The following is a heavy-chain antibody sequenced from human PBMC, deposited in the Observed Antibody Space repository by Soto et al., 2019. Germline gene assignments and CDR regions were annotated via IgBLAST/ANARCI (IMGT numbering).Heavy chain of an antibody. CDR2: VYYTGST. Sequence: SEALSLTCSVSGGSISGSYWSWIRQSPGKGLEWLGYVYYTGSTNYSPSLRSRVSISVDTSKNEFSLRLSSVTAADTAVYFCARSVAVPGAHIDYWGQGTQVTVSS. D-gene: IGHD6-19*01. CDR3: ARSVAVPGAHIDY. CDR1: GGSISGSY. J-gene: IGHJ4*02. V-gene: IGHV4-59*01.